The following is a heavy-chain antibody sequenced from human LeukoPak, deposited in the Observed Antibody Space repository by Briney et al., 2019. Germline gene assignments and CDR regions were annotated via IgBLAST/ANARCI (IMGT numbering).Heavy chain of an antibody. V-gene: IGHV4-39*01. CDR3: AREYYYDNSGFPDY. Sequence: SETLSLTCTVSGGSISSSSYYWGWIRQPPGKGLEWIGSIYYSGSTYYNPSLKSRVTISVDTSKNQFSLKLSSVTAADTAVYYCAREYYYDNSGFPDYWGQGTLVTVSS. D-gene: IGHD3-22*01. J-gene: IGHJ4*02. CDR1: GGSISSSSYY. CDR2: IYYSGST.